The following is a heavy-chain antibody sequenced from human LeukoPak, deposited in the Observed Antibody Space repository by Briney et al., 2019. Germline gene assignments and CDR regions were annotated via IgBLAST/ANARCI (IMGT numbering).Heavy chain of an antibody. J-gene: IGHJ4*02. CDR2: IYPADSDA. D-gene: IGHD6-19*01. Sequence: GESLKISCNGSGYCFPNYWNGWLRQMPGKGLEWMGIIYPADSDARYSPSFQGQVTLSADKSISTAYLQWSSLKASDTAMYYCERSSGRGWSFFDYWGQGTLVTVSS. V-gene: IGHV5-51*01. CDR1: GYCFPNYW. CDR3: ERSSGRGWSFFDY.